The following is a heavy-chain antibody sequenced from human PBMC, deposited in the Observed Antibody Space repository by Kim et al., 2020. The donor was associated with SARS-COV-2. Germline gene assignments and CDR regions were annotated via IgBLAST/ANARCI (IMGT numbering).Heavy chain of an antibody. Sequence: AQKFQGRVPMTRDTSISTAYMELSRLRSDDTVVYYCARNGPASAYGMDVWGQGTTVTVSS. D-gene: IGHD3-10*01. J-gene: IGHJ6*02. V-gene: IGHV1-2*05. CDR3: ARNGPASAYGMDV.